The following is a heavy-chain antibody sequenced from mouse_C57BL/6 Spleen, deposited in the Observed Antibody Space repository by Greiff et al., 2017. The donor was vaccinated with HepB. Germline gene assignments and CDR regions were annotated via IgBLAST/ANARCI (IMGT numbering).Heavy chain of an antibody. CDR2: IDPENGDT. J-gene: IGHJ1*03. CDR3: TTRDGYYWYFDV. CDR1: GFNIKDDY. Sequence: VQLKESGAELVRPGASVKLSCTASGFNIKDDYMHWVKQRPEQGLEWIGWIDPENGDTEYASKFQGKAPITADTSSNTAYLQLSSLTSEDTAVYYCTTRDGYYWYFDVWGTGTTVTVSS. D-gene: IGHD2-3*01. V-gene: IGHV14-4*01.